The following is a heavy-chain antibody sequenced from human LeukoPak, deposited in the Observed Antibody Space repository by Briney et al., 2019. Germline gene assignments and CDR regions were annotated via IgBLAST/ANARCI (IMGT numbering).Heavy chain of an antibody. V-gene: IGHV3-23*01. CDR3: ARATGTWYFDY. Sequence: GGSLRLSCAASGFTFSSYAMSWVRQAPGKGLEWVSAISGSGGSTYYADSVKGRFTISRENAKNSLYLQMNSLRAGDTAVYYCARATGTWYFDYWGQGTLVTVSS. J-gene: IGHJ4*02. D-gene: IGHD1-1*01. CDR1: GFTFSSYA. CDR2: ISGSGGST.